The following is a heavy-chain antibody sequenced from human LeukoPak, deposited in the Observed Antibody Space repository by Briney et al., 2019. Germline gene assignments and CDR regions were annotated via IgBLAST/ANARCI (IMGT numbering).Heavy chain of an antibody. D-gene: IGHD3-3*01. CDR1: GGSISSYY. V-gene: IGHV4-59*01. CDR3: ARADYDFWSGHIGRYYGMDV. Sequence: PSETLSLTCTISGGSISSYYWSWIRQPPGKGLEWIGYIYYSGSTNYNPSLKSRATISVDTSKKHFSLKLSSVTAADTAVYYCARADYDFWSGHIGRYYGMDVWGQGTTVTVSS. CDR2: IYYSGST. J-gene: IGHJ6*02.